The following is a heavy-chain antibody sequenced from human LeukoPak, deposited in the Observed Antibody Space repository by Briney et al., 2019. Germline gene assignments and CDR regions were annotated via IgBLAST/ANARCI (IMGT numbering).Heavy chain of an antibody. Sequence: GGSLRLSCAASGFTLSNYWMSWVRQAPGKGLEWVSSISSISSYIYYADSVKGRFTVSRDNAKNSLYLQMDSLRAEDTAVYYCARDPSGTYYPRVSGALDIWGQGTMVTVSS. CDR2: ISSISSYI. D-gene: IGHD1-26*01. J-gene: IGHJ3*02. CDR1: GFTLSNYW. V-gene: IGHV3-21*01. CDR3: ARDPSGTYYPRVSGALDI.